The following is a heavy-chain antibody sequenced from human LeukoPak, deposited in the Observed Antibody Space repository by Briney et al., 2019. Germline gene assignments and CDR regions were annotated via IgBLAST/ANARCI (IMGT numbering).Heavy chain of an antibody. CDR1: GLTFSRYA. V-gene: IGHV3-23*01. D-gene: IGHD4-17*01. CDR2: TSGSGDRK. J-gene: IGHJ4*02. Sequence: GGSLRLSCAASGLTFSRYAMTWVRQAPGKGLEWVSSTSGSGDRKYYADSVKGRFTTSRDNSKNTLYLQMNSLRAEDTAVYYCARDGVRPDFGDYYSADFWGQGTLVTVSS. CDR3: ARDGVRPDFGDYYSADF.